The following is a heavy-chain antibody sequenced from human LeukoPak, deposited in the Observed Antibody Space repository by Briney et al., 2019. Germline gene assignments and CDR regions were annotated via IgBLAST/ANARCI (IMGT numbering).Heavy chain of an antibody. Sequence: SGTLSLTCAVSGGSISSGGYWSWIRQPPGKGLEWIGSIYYSGSTYYNPSLKSRVTISVDTSKNQFSLKLSSVTAADTAVYYCARPFVTTDAFDIWGQGTMVTVSS. J-gene: IGHJ3*02. CDR2: IYYSGST. V-gene: IGHV4-39*01. D-gene: IGHD4-11*01. CDR1: GGSISSGGY. CDR3: ARPFVTTDAFDI.